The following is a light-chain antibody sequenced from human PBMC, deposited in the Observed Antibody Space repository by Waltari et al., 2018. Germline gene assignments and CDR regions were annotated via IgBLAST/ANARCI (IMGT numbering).Light chain of an antibody. Sequence: QSALTQPASVSGSPGQSITISCTGTSSDCGTYKRVSWYQQHPGKAPKLMIYAVSKRPSGVSDRFSGSKSGDMASLTISGLQPEDEAEYFCSSYAGSSKGVFGGGTKVTVL. CDR3: SSYAGSSKGV. J-gene: IGLJ2*01. CDR1: SSDCGTYKR. CDR2: AVS. V-gene: IGLV2-23*02.